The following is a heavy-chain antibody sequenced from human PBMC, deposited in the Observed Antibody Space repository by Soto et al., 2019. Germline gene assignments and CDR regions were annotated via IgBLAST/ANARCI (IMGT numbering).Heavy chain of an antibody. CDR1: GFTFSSYW. Sequence: PGGSLRLSCAASGFTFSSYWMHWVRQAPGKGLVWVSRINDNGSNPTYADSVKGRFTISRDNAKNTLYLQMNSLRAEDTAVYYCARDGGQWEPIEHWGQGTLVTVSS. D-gene: IGHD1-26*01. CDR3: ARDGGQWEPIEH. V-gene: IGHV3-74*01. CDR2: INDNGSNP. J-gene: IGHJ4*02.